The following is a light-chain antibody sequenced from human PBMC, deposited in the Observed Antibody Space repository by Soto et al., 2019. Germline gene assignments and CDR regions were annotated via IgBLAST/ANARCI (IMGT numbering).Light chain of an antibody. CDR1: SSDVGGYNY. Sequence: QSVLTQPASVSGSPGQSITISCTGTSSDVGGYNYVSWYQQHPGKAPKLMIYDVSNRPAGVSNRFSGSKSVNTASLTISGLQAEDEADYYCSSYTSSSTPVVFGGGPKLTVL. CDR3: SSYTSSSTPVV. J-gene: IGLJ2*01. CDR2: DVS. V-gene: IGLV2-14*01.